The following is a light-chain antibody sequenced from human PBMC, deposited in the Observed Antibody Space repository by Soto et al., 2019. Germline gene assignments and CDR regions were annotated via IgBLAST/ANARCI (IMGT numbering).Light chain of an antibody. J-gene: IGLJ1*01. CDR3: SSHACTSNFHV. Sequence: QSMLTQPPSASGSPGQSVTISCTGTSSDVGGYNYVSWYQQHPGKAPKLMIYEVSKRPPGVPDRFSGSKSGNTASLTVSGLQAEVVVDYNCSSHACTSNFHVFVPG. CDR2: EVS. CDR1: SSDVGGYNY. V-gene: IGLV2-8*01.